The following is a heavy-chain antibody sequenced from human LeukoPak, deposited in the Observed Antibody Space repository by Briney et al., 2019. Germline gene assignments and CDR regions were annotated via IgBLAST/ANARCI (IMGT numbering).Heavy chain of an antibody. V-gene: IGHV3-20*04. J-gene: IGHJ4*02. CDR2: INRNGGST. D-gene: IGHD5-24*01. CDR3: ARGFRDGPFDC. Sequence: GGSLRLSCEASGFTFDDYGMSWVRQPPGKGLEWVSGINRNGGSTDYADSVKGRFTISRDNAKNSHFLQMSSLRVEDTALYYCARGFRDGPFDCWGQGTLVTVSS. CDR1: GFTFDDYG.